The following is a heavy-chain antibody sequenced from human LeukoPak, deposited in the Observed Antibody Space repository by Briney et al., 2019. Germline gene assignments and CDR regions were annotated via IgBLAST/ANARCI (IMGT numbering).Heavy chain of an antibody. Sequence: GGSLRLSSDASEFAFRGYAMSFVRHAPGKELDWVSAISGSGSSTYYADSVKGRFTISRDNSKNTLYLQMNSLRAEDTAVYYCANPPKNYYGMDVWGKGTTVTVSS. CDR3: ANPPKNYYGMDV. CDR2: ISGSGSST. V-gene: IGHV3-23*01. CDR1: EFAFRGYA. J-gene: IGHJ6*04.